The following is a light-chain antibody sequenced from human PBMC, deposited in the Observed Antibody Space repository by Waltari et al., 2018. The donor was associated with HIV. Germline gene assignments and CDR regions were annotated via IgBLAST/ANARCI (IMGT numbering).Light chain of an antibody. CDR3: QSYVSSVNVV. V-gene: IGLV1-40*01. Sequence: QSVLTQPPSVSGAPGQTVTISCTGTSSNIGAAYDVPWYQQVPGTAPKLLIYANTNRPSGVPDRFSGSKSGTSASLAISGLQTEDEADYYCQSYVSSVNVVFGGGTRVTVL. CDR2: ANT. J-gene: IGLJ3*02. CDR1: SSNIGAAYD.